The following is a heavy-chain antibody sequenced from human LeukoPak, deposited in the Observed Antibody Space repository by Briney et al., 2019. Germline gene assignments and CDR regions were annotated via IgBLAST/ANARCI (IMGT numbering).Heavy chain of an antibody. CDR1: GYTFTSYY. CDR2: INPSGGST. D-gene: IGHD6-6*01. Sequence: ASVKVSCKASGYTFTSYYMHWVRQAPGQGLEWMGIINPSGGSTSYAQKFQGRVTMTRDTSTSTVYMELSRLRSDDTAVYYCARAMAVRREDYWGQGTLVTVSS. J-gene: IGHJ4*02. CDR3: ARAMAVRREDY. V-gene: IGHV1-46*01.